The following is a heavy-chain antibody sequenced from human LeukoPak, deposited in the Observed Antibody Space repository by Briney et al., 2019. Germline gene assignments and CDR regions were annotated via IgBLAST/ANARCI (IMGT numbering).Heavy chain of an antibody. CDR3: ARGHYGDYSGMDV. Sequence: GGSLRLSCAASGFTFSSYAMHWVRQAPGKGLEWVAVISYDGSNKYYADSVKGRFTISRDNPKNTLYLQMNGLRAEDTAVYYCARGHYGDYSGMDVWGQGTTVTVSS. V-gene: IGHV3-30-3*01. CDR1: GFTFSSYA. CDR2: ISYDGSNK. J-gene: IGHJ6*02. D-gene: IGHD4-17*01.